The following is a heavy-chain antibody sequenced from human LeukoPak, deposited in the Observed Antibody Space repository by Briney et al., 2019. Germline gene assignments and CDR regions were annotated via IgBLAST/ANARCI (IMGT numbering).Heavy chain of an antibody. CDR2: INHSGST. J-gene: IGHJ3*02. Sequence: SETLSLTCAVYGGSFSGYYWSWIRQPPGRGLEWIGEINHSGSTNYNPSLKSRVTISVDTSKNQFSLKLSSVTAADTAVYYCEASGGHAFDIWGQGTMVTVSS. CDR3: EASGGHAFDI. D-gene: IGHD2-15*01. V-gene: IGHV4-34*01. CDR1: GGSFSGYY.